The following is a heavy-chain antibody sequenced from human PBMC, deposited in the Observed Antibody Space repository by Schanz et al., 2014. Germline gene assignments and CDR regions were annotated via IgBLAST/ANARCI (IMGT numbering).Heavy chain of an antibody. CDR1: GFTFSSYA. V-gene: IGHV3-30*04. Sequence: QAQLVESGGGVVQPGRSLRLSCAASGFTFSSYAMHWVRQAPGKGLEWVAVISYDGSNNNYADSVTGRFTISRDNSETTLFLEMNSPRPADTAVYYSASDDGGGYNQIDYWGQGALVTVSS. CDR3: ASDDGGGYNQIDY. CDR2: ISYDGSNN. J-gene: IGHJ4*02. D-gene: IGHD5-12*01.